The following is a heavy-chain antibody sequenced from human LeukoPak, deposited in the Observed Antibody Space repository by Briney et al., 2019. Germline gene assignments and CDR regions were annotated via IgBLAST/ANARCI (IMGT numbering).Heavy chain of an antibody. CDR1: GFTLSSYW. CDR3: ARGRLGYYFDY. J-gene: IGHJ4*02. D-gene: IGHD6-13*01. Sequence: GGSLRLSCAASGFTLSSYWMHWVRQAPGKGLVWVSRINSDGTNTGYADSVKGRFTISRDNTKNTLYLQMNSPRAEDTAVYYCARGRLGYYFDYWGQGALVTVSS. CDR2: INSDGTNT. V-gene: IGHV3-74*01.